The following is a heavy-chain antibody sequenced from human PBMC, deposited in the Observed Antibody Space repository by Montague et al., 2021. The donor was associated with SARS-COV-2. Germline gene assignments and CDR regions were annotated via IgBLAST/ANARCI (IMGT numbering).Heavy chain of an antibody. V-gene: IGHV4-59*01. D-gene: IGHD3-10*01. CDR3: ARTSRGSRYFYGVDV. Sequence: SETLSLICTVSGDSISDYYWSWIRQPPGMGLEWIGYIFRSGATNYNPPLKSRVIISLDTSKSQFSLGLSSVPAADTAIYYCARTSRGSRYFYGVDVWGQGTTVTVSS. CDR2: IFRSGAT. CDR1: GDSISDYY. J-gene: IGHJ6*02.